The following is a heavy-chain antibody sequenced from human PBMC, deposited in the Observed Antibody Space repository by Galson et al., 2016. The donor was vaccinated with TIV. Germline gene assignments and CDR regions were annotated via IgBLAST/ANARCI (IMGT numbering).Heavy chain of an antibody. CDR2: ISGSTNYI. Sequence: SLRLSCAASGFTFSDYNMNWVRQAPGKGLEWVSSISGSTNYIYYADSVKGRFTVSRDNAKNSLSLQMNSLRADDTAVYYCVRKGGGRYFSYYFDNWGQGTLVTVSS. J-gene: IGHJ4*02. D-gene: IGHD1-26*01. V-gene: IGHV3-21*01. CDR3: VRKGGGRYFSYYFDN. CDR1: GFTFSDYN.